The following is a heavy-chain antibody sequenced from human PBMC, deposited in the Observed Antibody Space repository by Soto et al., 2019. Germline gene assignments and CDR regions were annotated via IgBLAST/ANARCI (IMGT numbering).Heavy chain of an antibody. D-gene: IGHD4-17*01. CDR2: ITNTGITT. CDR1: GFDFITPA. Sequence: GGSLRLSYAASGFDFITPALTWVHQAPGKGLEWLSSITNTGITTHYADSVKGRFTISRENSRNTLHLQLHNLRVDDTAVYYCAKGFDYGDTKHIDHWGQGTLVTVSS. CDR3: AKGFDYGDTKHIDH. V-gene: IGHV3-23*01. J-gene: IGHJ4*02.